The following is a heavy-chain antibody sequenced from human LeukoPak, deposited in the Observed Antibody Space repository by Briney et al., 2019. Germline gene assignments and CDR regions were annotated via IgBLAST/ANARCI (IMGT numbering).Heavy chain of an antibody. CDR1: GGSISSYY. D-gene: IGHD6-6*01. Sequence: SGTLSLTCTVSGGSISSYYWSWIRQPAGKGLEWIGRIYTSGSTNYNPSLKSRVTMSVDTSKNQFSLKLSSVTAADTAVYYCAAQGRQGIFGYSSSPYYWGQGTLVTVSS. CDR2: IYTSGST. J-gene: IGHJ4*02. CDR3: AAQGRQGIFGYSSSPYY. V-gene: IGHV4-4*07.